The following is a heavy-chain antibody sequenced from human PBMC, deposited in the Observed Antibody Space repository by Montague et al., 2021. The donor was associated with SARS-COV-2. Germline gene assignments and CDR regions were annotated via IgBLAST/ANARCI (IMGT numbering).Heavy chain of an antibody. CDR1: GESIDRDTYY. Sequence: SETLSLTCIVSGESIDRDTYYWGWIRQSPGKGLEWIGSLSSSGSTYYNPSLRSRVTISMDTSKNHFPPKVNSVTATDTAVYFCARPGSVSGWFYFDDWGQGTLVSVSS. V-gene: IGHV4-39*02. CDR2: LSSSGST. CDR3: ARPGSVSGWFYFDD. J-gene: IGHJ4*02. D-gene: IGHD6-19*01.